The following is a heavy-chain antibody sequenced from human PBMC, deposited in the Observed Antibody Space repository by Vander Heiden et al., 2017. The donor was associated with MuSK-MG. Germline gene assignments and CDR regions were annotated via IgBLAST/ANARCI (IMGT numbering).Heavy chain of an antibody. CDR3: ARVGDWNYAGGHDY. D-gene: IGHD1-7*01. J-gene: IGHJ4*02. V-gene: IGHV4-34*01. CDR2: INHSGST. CDR1: GGSFSAYY. Sequence: QVQLQQWGAGLLKPSETLSLTCAVYGGSFSAYYWSWIRQPPGKGLEWIGEINHSGSTNYNPALKSRVTISVDTSKNQFSLKLTSVTAADTAVYYCARVGDWNYAGGHDYWGQGTLVTVYS.